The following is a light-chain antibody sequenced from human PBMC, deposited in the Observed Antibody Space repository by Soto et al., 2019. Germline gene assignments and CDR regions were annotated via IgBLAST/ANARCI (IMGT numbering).Light chain of an antibody. CDR1: SSDVGGYNY. CDR3: CSYTTTNTLV. J-gene: IGLJ2*01. V-gene: IGLV2-14*01. Sequence: QSALTQPASVSGSPGQSITISCTGTSSDVGGYNYVSWYQQHPGKAPKVIIYGVTHRPSGVSNRFSGSKSVNTASLTSSGLQAEDEADYYCCSYTTTNTLVFGGGTKLTVL. CDR2: GVT.